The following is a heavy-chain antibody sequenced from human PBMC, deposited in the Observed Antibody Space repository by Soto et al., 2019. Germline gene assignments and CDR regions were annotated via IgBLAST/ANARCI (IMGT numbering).Heavy chain of an antibody. V-gene: IGHV1-18*01. CDR2: ISAYNGNT. J-gene: IGHJ4*02. CDR1: GYTFSNYG. Sequence: QVQLVQSGAEVKKPGASVKVSCKASGYTFSNYGISWVRQAPGQGLEWMGWISAYNGNTKYAQKLQGRVTMTTDTSPSTAYMERRSLRSDDTAVYYCARDSPPVDYWGQGTLVTVSS. CDR3: ARDSPPVDY.